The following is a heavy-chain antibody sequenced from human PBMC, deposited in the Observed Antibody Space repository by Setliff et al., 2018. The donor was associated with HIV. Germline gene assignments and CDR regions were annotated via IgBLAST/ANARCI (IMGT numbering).Heavy chain of an antibody. CDR2: IIPIFGTA. D-gene: IGHD5-12*01. CDR3: ARDRPGGDGYAGNFYYFDY. Sequence: SVKVSCKASGGTFSSYAISWVRKAPGQGLEWMGGIIPIFGTANYAQKFQGRVTITTDESTSTAYMELSSLRSEDTAVYYCARDRPGGDGYAGNFYYFDYWGQGTLVTGS. CDR1: GGTFSSYA. J-gene: IGHJ4*02. V-gene: IGHV1-69*05.